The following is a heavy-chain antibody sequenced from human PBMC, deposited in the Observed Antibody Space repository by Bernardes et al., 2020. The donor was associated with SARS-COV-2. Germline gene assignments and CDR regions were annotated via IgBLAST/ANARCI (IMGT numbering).Heavy chain of an antibody. CDR2: IYPGDSDT. CDR3: ARQGDYDILTGYRPYYYYGMDV. Sequence: GASLKISCKGSGYSFTSYWIGWVRQMPGKGLEWMGIIYPGDSDTRYSPSFQGQVTISADKSISTAYLQWSSLKASDTAMYYCARQGDYDILTGYRPYYYYGMDVWGQGTTVTVSS. V-gene: IGHV5-51*01. CDR1: GYSFTSYW. D-gene: IGHD3-9*01. J-gene: IGHJ6*02.